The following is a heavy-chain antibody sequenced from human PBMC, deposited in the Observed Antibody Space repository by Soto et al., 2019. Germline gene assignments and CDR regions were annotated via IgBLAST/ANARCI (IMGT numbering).Heavy chain of an antibody. J-gene: IGHJ2*01. D-gene: IGHD4-4*01. Sequence: PSQTLSLTCTVSGRSISSYYWSWIRQPPGKGLAWIGYIYYCGSPNYSPSLESRVTISEDTSKNQFSLRLSSVTAADTAIYYCAGGRDDYNGWYFDLWGRGTLVTVSS. CDR2: IYYCGSP. V-gene: IGHV4-59*01. CDR3: AGGRDDYNGWYFDL. CDR1: GRSISSYY.